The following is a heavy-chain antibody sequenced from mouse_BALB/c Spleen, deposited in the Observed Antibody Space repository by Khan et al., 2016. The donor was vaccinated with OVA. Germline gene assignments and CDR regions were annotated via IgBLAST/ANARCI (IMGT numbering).Heavy chain of an antibody. Sequence: QVQLQQSGAELMTPGASVKISCKASGYTFSDYWIEWVKQRPGHGLAWIGEIFPGSGSTKYNEKFNGKATPTADTSSNTAYMQLSSLTSEDSGVYFGTRAGYGYFALDYWGQGTSVTVSS. V-gene: IGHV1-9*01. J-gene: IGHJ4*01. CDR2: IFPGSGST. CDR3: TRAGYGYFALDY. CDR1: GYTFSDYW. D-gene: IGHD2-10*02.